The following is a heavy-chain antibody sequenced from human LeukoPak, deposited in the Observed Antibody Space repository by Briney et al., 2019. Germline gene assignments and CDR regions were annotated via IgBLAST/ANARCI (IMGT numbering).Heavy chain of an antibody. CDR1: GGSISSYY. CDR2: IYYSGST. V-gene: IGHV4-59*01. D-gene: IGHD3-3*01. J-gene: IGHJ4*02. Sequence: SETLSLTCTVSGGSISSYYWSWIRQPPGKGLEWIGYIYYSGSTNYNPSLKSRVTISVDTPKNQFSLKLSSVTAADTAVYYCARNDFWSGYYVYWGQGTLVTVSS. CDR3: ARNDFWSGYYVY.